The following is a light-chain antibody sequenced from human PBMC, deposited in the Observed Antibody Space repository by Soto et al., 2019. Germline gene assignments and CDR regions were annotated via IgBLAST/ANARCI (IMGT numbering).Light chain of an antibody. V-gene: IGKV3-20*01. CDR1: QSVSSSY. CDR3: QQYGSAPQLT. CDR2: GAS. J-gene: IGKJ4*01. Sequence: EIVLTQSPGTLSLYTGERATLSCRASQSVSSSYLAWYQQKPGQAPRLLIYGASSRATGIPDRFSGSGSGTDFTLTISRLEPEDFAVYYCQQYGSAPQLTFGGGTKVDIK.